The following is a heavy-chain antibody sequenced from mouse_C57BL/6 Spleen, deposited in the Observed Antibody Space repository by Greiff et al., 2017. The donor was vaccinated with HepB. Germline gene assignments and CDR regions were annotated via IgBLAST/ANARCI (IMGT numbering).Heavy chain of an antibody. CDR2: INPNNGGT. V-gene: IGHV1-22*01. CDR1: GYTFTDYN. D-gene: IGHD2-4*01. Sequence: VQLQQSGPELVKPGASVKMSCKASGYTFTDYNMHWVKQSHGKSLEWIGYINPNNGGTSYNQKFKGKATLTVNKSSSTAYMELRSLTSEDSAVYYCARGAIYYDYDVDGFAYWGQGTLVTVSA. CDR3: ARGAIYYDYDVDGFAY. J-gene: IGHJ3*01.